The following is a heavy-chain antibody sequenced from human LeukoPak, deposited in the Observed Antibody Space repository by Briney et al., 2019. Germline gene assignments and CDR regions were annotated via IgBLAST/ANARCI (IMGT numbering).Heavy chain of an antibody. J-gene: IGHJ4*02. CDR1: GFTFSSYS. D-gene: IGHD4-23*01. Sequence: GGSLRLSCAASGFTFSSYSMNWVRQAPGKGLEWVSVIYSGGSTYYADSVKGRFTISRDNSKNTLYLQMNSLRAEDTAVYYCAKEDRWYLDYWGQGTLVTVSS. CDR2: IYSGGST. CDR3: AKEDRWYLDY. V-gene: IGHV3-NL1*01.